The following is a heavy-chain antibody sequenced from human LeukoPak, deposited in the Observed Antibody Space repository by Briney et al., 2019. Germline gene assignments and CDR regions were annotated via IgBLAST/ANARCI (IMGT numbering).Heavy chain of an antibody. V-gene: IGHV1-69*05. J-gene: IGHJ4*02. CDR3: ARELSGYDRAYFDY. Sequence: ASVKVSCKASGGTFSSYAISWVRQAPGQGLEWMGGIIPIFGTANYAQKFQGRVTITTDESTSTAYMELSSLRSEDTAVYYCARELSGYDRAYFDYWGQGTLVTVSS. CDR2: IIPIFGTA. D-gene: IGHD5-12*01. CDR1: GGTFSSYA.